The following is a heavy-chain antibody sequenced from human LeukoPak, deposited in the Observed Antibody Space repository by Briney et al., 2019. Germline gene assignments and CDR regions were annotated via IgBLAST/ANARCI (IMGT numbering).Heavy chain of an antibody. CDR2: ISGLANTI. J-gene: IGHJ4*02. CDR1: GFTFSDYY. CDR3: AREKGYCTTTSCYRTGGFDY. Sequence: GGSLRLSCAASGFTFSDYYMSWIRQAPGKGLEWVSYISGLANTIHYADSMKGRFTISRDNARNSAYLQMNSLRVDDTAVYYCAREKGYCTTTSCYRTGGFDYWGQGTLVTVSS. V-gene: IGHV3-11*01. D-gene: IGHD2-2*01.